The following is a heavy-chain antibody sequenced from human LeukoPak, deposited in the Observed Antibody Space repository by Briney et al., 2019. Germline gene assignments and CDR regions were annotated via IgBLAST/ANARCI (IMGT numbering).Heavy chain of an antibody. Sequence: GGSLRLSCAASGFTFGDHYMDWVRQAPGKGLEWVSRTKNKANSYTTQYAASVKSRFTVSRDDSKNSLSLQMNNLETEDTAVYYCARDASASLDYWGQGTLVTVSS. CDR1: GFTFGDHY. D-gene: IGHD2-2*01. V-gene: IGHV3-72*01. CDR3: ARDASASLDY. J-gene: IGHJ4*02. CDR2: TKNKANSYTT.